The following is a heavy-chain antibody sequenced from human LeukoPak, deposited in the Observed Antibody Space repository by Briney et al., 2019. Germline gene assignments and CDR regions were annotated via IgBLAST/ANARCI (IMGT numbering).Heavy chain of an antibody. CDR2: ISYDGSNK. D-gene: IGHD5-24*01. V-gene: IGHV3-30*18. CDR1: GFTFSSYG. J-gene: IGHJ4*02. CDR3: AKDLMDGYNFMPFDY. Sequence: HPGGSLRLSCAASGFTFSSYGMHWVRQAPGKGLEWVAVISYDGSNKYYADSVKGRFTISRDNSKNTLYLQMNSLRAEDTAVYYCAKDLMDGYNFMPFDYWGQGTLVTVSS.